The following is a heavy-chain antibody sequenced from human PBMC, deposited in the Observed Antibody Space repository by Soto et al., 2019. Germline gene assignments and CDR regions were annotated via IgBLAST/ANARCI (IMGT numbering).Heavy chain of an antibody. V-gene: IGHV1-8*01. CDR1: GYTFTSYD. D-gene: IGHD5-12*01. CDR3: ARGQRGGYYYYYYDMDV. Sequence: ASVKVSCKASGYTFTSYDINWVRQATGQGLEWMGWMNPNSGNTGYAQKFQGRVTMTRNTSISTAYMELSSLRSEDTAVYYCARGQRGGYYYYYYDMDVWGKGTTVTVSS. CDR2: MNPNSGNT. J-gene: IGHJ6*03.